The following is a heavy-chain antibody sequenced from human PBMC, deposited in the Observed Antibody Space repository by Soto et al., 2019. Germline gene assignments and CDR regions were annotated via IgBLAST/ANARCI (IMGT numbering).Heavy chain of an antibody. CDR1: GFTFSSYG. D-gene: IGHD5-12*01. J-gene: IGHJ4*02. V-gene: IGHV3-33*01. CDR2: IWYDGSNK. CDR3: ARDTSVAYYFAY. Sequence: PGGSLRLSCAASGFTFSSYGMHWVRQAPGKGLEGGAVIWYDGSNKYYADSVKGRFTISRDNSKNTLYLQLNSLTAEDTAVYYCARDTSVAYYFAYWAQGTRATVSP.